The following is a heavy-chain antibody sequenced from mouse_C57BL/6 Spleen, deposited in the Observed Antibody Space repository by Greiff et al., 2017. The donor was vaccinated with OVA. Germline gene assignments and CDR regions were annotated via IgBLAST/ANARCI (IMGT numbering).Heavy chain of an antibody. CDR1: GYAFTNYL. CDR2: INPGSGGT. J-gene: IGHJ3*01. D-gene: IGHD1-1*01. V-gene: IGHV1-54*01. Sequence: QVQLQQSGAELVRPGTSVKVSCKASGYAFTNYLIEWVKQRPGQGLVWVGVINPGSGGTNYNETFKGKATLTADKSSSTAYMQLRSLTSEDSAVYVCERSMTVEAYWGQGTLVTVSA. CDR3: ERSMTVEAY.